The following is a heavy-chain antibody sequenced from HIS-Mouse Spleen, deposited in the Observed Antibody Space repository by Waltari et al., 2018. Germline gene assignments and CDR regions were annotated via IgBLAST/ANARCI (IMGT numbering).Heavy chain of an antibody. Sequence: EVQLVESGGGLVKPGGSLRLSCAASGFTFSSYSMNWVRQAPGKGLGWVLSFSVSISYIYDAYSVKGRFTISRDNAKNSLYLQMNSRRAEDTAVYYCARAGATVVTLDAFDIWGQGTMVTVSS. CDR2: FSVSISYI. J-gene: IGHJ3*02. V-gene: IGHV3-21*01. D-gene: IGHD4-17*01. CDR1: GFTFSSYS. CDR3: ARAGATVVTLDAFDI.